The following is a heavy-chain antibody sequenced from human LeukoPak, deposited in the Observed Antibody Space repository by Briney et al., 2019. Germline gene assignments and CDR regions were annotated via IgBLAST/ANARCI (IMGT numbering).Heavy chain of an antibody. V-gene: IGHV1-69*13. CDR1: GYTFTSYA. Sequence: ASVKVSCKASGYTFTSYAMNWVRQALGQGLEWMGGLIPMFGAANYAQKFQARVTITADESTTTAYMELSSLRSEDTAIYYCATTYSNYVDYWGQGTLVTVSS. CDR3: ATTYSNYVDY. CDR2: LIPMFGAA. D-gene: IGHD4-11*01. J-gene: IGHJ4*02.